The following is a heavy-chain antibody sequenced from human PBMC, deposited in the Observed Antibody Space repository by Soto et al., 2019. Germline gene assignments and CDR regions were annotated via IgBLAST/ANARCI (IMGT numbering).Heavy chain of an antibody. Sequence: GESLKISCKGSGYSFTSYWIGWVRQMPGKGLEWLGIIYPGDSYTRYSPSFQGQVTISADKFISTAYLQWSSLKASDTAMYYCARLDCSGGSCGNDYLGQGTLVTVSS. V-gene: IGHV5-51*01. D-gene: IGHD2-15*01. CDR2: IYPGDSYT. CDR1: GYSFTSYW. CDR3: ARLDCSGGSCGNDY. J-gene: IGHJ4*02.